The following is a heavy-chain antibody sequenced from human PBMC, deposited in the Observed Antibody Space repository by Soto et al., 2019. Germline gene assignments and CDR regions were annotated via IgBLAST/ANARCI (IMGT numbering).Heavy chain of an antibody. J-gene: IGHJ2*01. CDR2: INAGNGNT. CDR1: GYSFTDYV. V-gene: IGHV1-3*01. Sequence: QVQLVQSGAEVKKPGASVKISCKASGYSFTDYVMHWLRQAPGQSLERMGCINAGNGNTKFSQKFQDRVTMTRDTSASTVYMELSSLSSEDTAVYYCAREYGYYDRCGRLDYWYFGLWGRGTLVTVSP. CDR3: AREYGYYDRCGRLDYWYFGL. D-gene: IGHD3-22*01.